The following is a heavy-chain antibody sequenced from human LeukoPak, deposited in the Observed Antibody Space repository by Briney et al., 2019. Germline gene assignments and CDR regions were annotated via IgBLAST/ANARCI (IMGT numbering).Heavy chain of an antibody. D-gene: IGHD3-10*01. V-gene: IGHV3-30*18. CDR2: ISYDGSNK. J-gene: IGHJ3*02. CDR3: AKDWNYMVRGIMDGLDI. CDR1: GFTFSNYG. Sequence: PGGSLRLSCAASGFTFSNYGMHWVREAPGKGLEWVAVISYDGSNKYYADSVKGRLTISRDNSKNTLYLQMNSLRAEDTAVYYCAKDWNYMVRGIMDGLDILGQGTMVTVSS.